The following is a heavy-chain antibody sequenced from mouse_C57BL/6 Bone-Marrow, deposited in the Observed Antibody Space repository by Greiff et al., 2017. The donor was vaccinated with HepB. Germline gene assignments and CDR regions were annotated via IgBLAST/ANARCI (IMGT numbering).Heavy chain of an antibody. D-gene: IGHD1-1*01. V-gene: IGHV5-4*03. CDR1: GFTFSSYA. Sequence: EVKVVESGGGLVKPGGSLKLSCAASGFTFSSYAMSWVRQTPEKRLEWVATISDGGSYTYYPDNVKGRFTISRDNAKNNLTLQMSHLKSEDTAMYYCANYYGSSYDAMDYWGQGTSVTVSS. J-gene: IGHJ4*01. CDR3: ANYYGSSYDAMDY. CDR2: ISDGGSYT.